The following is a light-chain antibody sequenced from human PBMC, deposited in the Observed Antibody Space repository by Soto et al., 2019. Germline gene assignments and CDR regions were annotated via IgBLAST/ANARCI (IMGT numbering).Light chain of an antibody. V-gene: IGKV1-8*01. Sequence: AIRMTQSPSSLSASTRDRVSITCRPSHGISSYLAWDQQKPGKAHKLLIYAAYTLQSGVPSRFSGSGSGAEFTLTISSLQPDDFATYYCQQYNTYSRTFGQGTKVDIK. CDR2: AAY. CDR3: QQYNTYSRT. CDR1: HGISSY. J-gene: IGKJ1*01.